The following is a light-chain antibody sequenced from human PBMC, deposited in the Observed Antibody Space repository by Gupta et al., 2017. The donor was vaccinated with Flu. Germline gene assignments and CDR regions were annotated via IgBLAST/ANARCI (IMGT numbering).Light chain of an antibody. Sequence: INTGSERPSGIPERFSGSSSGTTIPLTISGVQAEDEADSYCPFTDSSSTVVFGGGTKLTVL. V-gene: IGLV3-25*03. CDR2: TGS. CDR3: PFTDSSSTVV. J-gene: IGLJ2*01.